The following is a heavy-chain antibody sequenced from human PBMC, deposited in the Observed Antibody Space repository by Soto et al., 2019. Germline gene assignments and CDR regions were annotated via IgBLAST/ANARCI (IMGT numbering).Heavy chain of an antibody. CDR1: GYTFTSYG. J-gene: IGHJ4*02. D-gene: IGHD1-20*01. Sequence: QVQLVQSGAEVKKPGASVKVSCKASGYTFTSYGISWVRQAPGQGLEWMGWISAYNGNTKYAQKLQGRVTMTTDTSTSTAYLELRSLRSGEPAVYYWARDAAIGMNDYWGQGTLVTVSS. V-gene: IGHV1-18*01. CDR2: ISAYNGNT. CDR3: ARDAAIGMNDY.